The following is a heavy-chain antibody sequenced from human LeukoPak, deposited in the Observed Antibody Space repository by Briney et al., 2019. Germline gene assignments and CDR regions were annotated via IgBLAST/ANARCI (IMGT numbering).Heavy chain of an antibody. D-gene: IGHD3-3*01. Sequence: SVKVSCKASGGTFSSYAISWVRQAPGQGLEWMGGIIPIFGTANCAQKFQGRVTITTDESTSTAYMELSSLRSEDTAVYYCATANYDFWSGGDYWGQGTLVTVSS. J-gene: IGHJ4*02. CDR1: GGTFSSYA. CDR3: ATANYDFWSGGDY. V-gene: IGHV1-69*05. CDR2: IIPIFGTA.